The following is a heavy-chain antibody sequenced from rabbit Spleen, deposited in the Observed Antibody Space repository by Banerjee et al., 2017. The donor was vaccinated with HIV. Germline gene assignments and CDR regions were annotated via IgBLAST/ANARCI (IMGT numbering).Heavy chain of an antibody. V-gene: IGHV1S40*01. CDR2: ITGSTSDFT. D-gene: IGHD8-1*01. CDR1: GFSFSSSDY. CDR3: ARDTGSSFSSYGMDL. J-gene: IGHJ6*01. Sequence: QSLEESGGDLVKPGASLTLTCTASGFSFSSSDYMCWVRQAPGKGLEWISCITGSTSDFTYSATWAKGRFTISKTSSTTVTLHMTSLTVADTATYFCARDTGSSFSSYGMDLWGQGTLVTVS.